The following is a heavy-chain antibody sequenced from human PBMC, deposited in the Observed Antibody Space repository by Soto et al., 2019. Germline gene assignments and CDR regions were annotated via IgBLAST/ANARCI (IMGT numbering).Heavy chain of an antibody. J-gene: IGHJ5*02. D-gene: IGHD5-12*01. V-gene: IGHV4-28*01. CDR3: ARYGGYEGLRFDP. Sequence: SETLSLTCAVSGYSISSSNWWGWIRQPPGKGLEWIGYIYYSGSTYYNPSLKSRVTISVDTSKNQFSLKLSSVTAADTGVYYCARYGGYEGLRFDPWGQGTLVTVSS. CDR1: GYSISSSNW. CDR2: IYYSGST.